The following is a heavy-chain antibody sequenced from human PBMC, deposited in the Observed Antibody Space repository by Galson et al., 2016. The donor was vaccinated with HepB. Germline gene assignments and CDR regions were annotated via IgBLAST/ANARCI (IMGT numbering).Heavy chain of an antibody. Sequence: SLRLSCAASGFIFKDYAMHWVRQAPGKGLEWVSSISWNSGSIGYADSVKGRLTISRDNAKNSLYLQMNSRRAEDTAFYYCAQDKASMSVGATNFQHWGQGTLVTVSS. CDR2: ISWNSGSI. CDR3: AQDKASMSVGATNFQH. V-gene: IGHV3-9*01. J-gene: IGHJ1*01. D-gene: IGHD1-26*01. CDR1: GFIFKDYA.